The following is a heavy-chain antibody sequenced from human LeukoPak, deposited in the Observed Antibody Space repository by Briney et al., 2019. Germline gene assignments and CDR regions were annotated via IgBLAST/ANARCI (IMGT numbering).Heavy chain of an antibody. Sequence: PGGSLRLSCAASGFTFNIYAMSWVRQAPGKGLEWVSGISGRGSSTYYADSVKGRFTISRDNSKSTLYLQMNSLRVEDTAVYYCATYGGNSGYHYDVDVWGQGTTVTVSS. CDR1: GFTFNIYA. V-gene: IGHV3-23*01. D-gene: IGHD4-23*01. CDR2: ISGRGSST. CDR3: ATYGGNSGYHYDVDV. J-gene: IGHJ6*02.